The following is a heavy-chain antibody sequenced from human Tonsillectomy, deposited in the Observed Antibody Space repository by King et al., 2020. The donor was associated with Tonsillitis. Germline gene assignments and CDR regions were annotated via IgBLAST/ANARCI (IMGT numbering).Heavy chain of an antibody. CDR3: ARALGSLFDY. CDR2: IYQSGST. J-gene: IGHJ4*02. D-gene: IGHD1-26*01. V-gene: IGHV4-30-2*01. Sequence: LQESGSGLVKASQTLSLTCTVSGDSISNGGYSWSWIRQPPGKGLEWIGYIYQSGSTYYNPSLKSRVTISVDRSKNQFSLKVSSVTAADTAVYYCARALGSLFDYWGQGTLVTVSS. CDR1: GDSISNGGYS.